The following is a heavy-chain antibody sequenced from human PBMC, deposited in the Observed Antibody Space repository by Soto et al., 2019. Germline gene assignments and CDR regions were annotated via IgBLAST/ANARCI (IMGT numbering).Heavy chain of an antibody. V-gene: IGHV1-46*01. Sequence: VKVSCKASGYTFTSYYMHWVRQAPGQGLEWMGIINPSGGSTSYAQKFQGKVTMTRDTSTSTVYMELSSLRSEDTAVYYCARGHHIVVVTATQPTDPWGQGTLVTVSS. CDR2: INPSGGST. J-gene: IGHJ5*02. D-gene: IGHD2-21*02. CDR3: ARGHHIVVVTATQPTDP. CDR1: GYTFTSYY.